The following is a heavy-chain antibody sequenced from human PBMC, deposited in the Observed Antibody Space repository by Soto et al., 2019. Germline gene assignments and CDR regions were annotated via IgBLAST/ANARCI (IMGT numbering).Heavy chain of an antibody. Sequence: SETLSLTCTVPGGSISSYYWSWIRQPPGKGLEWIGYIYYSGSTNYNPSLKSRVTISVDTSKTQFSLKLSSVTAADTAVYYCARVRTTPWFYPRGQGTLVPVSS. CDR2: IYYSGST. V-gene: IGHV4-59*01. CDR3: ARVRTTPWFYP. D-gene: IGHD1-7*01. J-gene: IGHJ5*02. CDR1: GGSISSYY.